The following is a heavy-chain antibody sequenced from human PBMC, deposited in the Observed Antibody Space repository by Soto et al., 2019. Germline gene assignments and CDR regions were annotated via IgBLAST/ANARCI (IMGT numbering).Heavy chain of an antibody. Sequence: ASVKVSWKASGYTFTSCGIRWVRQAPGQGLEWMGWISAYNGNTNYAQKLQGRVTMTTDTSTSTAYMELRSLRSDDTAVYYCATTCSSTSCYFQEIDYWGQRTLVTVSS. D-gene: IGHD2-2*01. CDR2: ISAYNGNT. V-gene: IGHV1-18*01. J-gene: IGHJ4*02. CDR3: ATTCSSTSCYFQEIDY. CDR1: GYTFTSCG.